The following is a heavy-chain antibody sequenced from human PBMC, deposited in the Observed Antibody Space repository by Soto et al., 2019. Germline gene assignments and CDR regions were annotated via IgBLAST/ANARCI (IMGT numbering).Heavy chain of an antibody. J-gene: IGHJ4*02. Sequence: EVQLVESGGGLVQPGGSVRLSCAASGFTLSDHYMEWVRQAPGKGLEWVGRTRNKANSYTTEYAASVKGRFTISRDDAKNSPYLQMNSLTTEDTAVYYCTRDIYSGTYYIGDGGQGTLVTVSS. CDR1: GFTLSDHY. CDR3: TRDIYSGTYYIGD. CDR2: TRNKANSYTT. D-gene: IGHD1-26*01. V-gene: IGHV3-72*01.